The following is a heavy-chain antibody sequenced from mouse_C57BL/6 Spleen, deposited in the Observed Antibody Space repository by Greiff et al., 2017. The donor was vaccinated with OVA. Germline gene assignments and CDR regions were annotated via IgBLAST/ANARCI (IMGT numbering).Heavy chain of an antibody. CDR1: GFTFSSYA. V-gene: IGHV5-4*01. Sequence: EVHLVESGGGLVKPGGSLKLSCAASGFTFSSYAMSWVRQTPEKRLEWVATISDGGSYTYYPDNVKGRFTISRDNAKNNLYLQMSHLKSEDTAMYYCARDQGYGSSYRFDYWGQGTTLTVSS. D-gene: IGHD1-1*01. CDR2: ISDGGSYT. J-gene: IGHJ2*01. CDR3: ARDQGYGSSYRFDY.